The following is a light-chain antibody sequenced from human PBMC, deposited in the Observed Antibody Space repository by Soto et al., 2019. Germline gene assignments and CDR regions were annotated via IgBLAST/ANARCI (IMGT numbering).Light chain of an antibody. CDR2: EVT. J-gene: IGLJ1*01. CDR3: SSYTSTTSRI. CDR1: SSDVGGYDY. Sequence: QSALTQPASVSGSPGQSITISCTGTSSDVGGYDYVSWYQQHPGKAPKLIIYEVTSRRSGVSSRFSGSKSGNTASLTISGLQAEDEADYYCSSYTSTTSRIFGTGTKVTV. V-gene: IGLV2-14*01.